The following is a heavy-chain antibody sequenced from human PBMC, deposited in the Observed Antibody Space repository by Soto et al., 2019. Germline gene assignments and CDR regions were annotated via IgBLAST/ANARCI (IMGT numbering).Heavy chain of an antibody. J-gene: IGHJ5*02. CDR1: GVTFSSYA. V-gene: IGHV1-69*13. Sequence: SVKVSCKASGVTFSSYAISWVRQAPGQGLEWMGGIIPIFGTANYAQKFQGRVTITADESTSTAYMELSSLRSEDTAVYYCARDMAVVPAAYNCFDPWGQGTLVTVSS. CDR2: IIPIFGTA. CDR3: ARDMAVVPAAYNCFDP. D-gene: IGHD2-2*01.